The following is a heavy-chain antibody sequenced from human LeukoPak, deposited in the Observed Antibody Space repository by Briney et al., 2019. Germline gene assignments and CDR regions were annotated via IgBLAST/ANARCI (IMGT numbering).Heavy chain of an antibody. V-gene: IGHV4-34*09. J-gene: IGHJ5*02. Sequence: KPSETLSLTCAVYGGSFSGHYWSWIRQPPGKGLEWIGEINHSGSTNYNASLKSRVSISVDTSKNQFSLRLSSVTVADTAVYYCARVPINSMVRGAVRHNWFDPWGQGTLVTVSS. CDR2: INHSGST. CDR3: ARVPINSMVRGAVRHNWFDP. D-gene: IGHD3-10*01. CDR1: GGSFSGHY.